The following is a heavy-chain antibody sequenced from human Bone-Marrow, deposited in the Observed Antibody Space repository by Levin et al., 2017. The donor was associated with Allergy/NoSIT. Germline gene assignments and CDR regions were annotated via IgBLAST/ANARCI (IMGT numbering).Heavy chain of an antibody. D-gene: IGHD2/OR15-2a*01. CDR3: ARGSMASSYYNLDV. CDR1: GGSILSYR. J-gene: IGHJ6*02. V-gene: IGHV1-69*06. CDR2: IIPVFGTP. Sequence: VASVKVSCKASGGSILSYRITWVRQAPGQGLEWMAGIIPVFGTPDYAQKFQDRVTIRADKSTNAAYMELTSLRPDDTAVYYCARGSMASSYYNLDVWGQGTTVTVSS.